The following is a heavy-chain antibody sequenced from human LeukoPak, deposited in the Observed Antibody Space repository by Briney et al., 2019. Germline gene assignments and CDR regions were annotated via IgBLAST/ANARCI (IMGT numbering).Heavy chain of an antibody. D-gene: IGHD1-26*01. V-gene: IGHV1-2*02. CDR2: INPNSGGT. J-gene: IGHJ5*02. CDR3: ARVVWELEDLNWFDP. Sequence: ASVKVSCKASGFTFTDYYMHWVRQAPGQGLEWMGWINPNSGGTNYAQKFQGTVTMTRDTSISTAYMELSSVTAADTAVYYCARVVWELEDLNWFDPWGQGTLVTVSS. CDR1: GFTFTDYY.